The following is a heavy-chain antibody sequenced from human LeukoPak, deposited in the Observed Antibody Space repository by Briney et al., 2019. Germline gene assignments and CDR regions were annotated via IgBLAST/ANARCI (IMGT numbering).Heavy chain of an antibody. V-gene: IGHV6-1*01. CDR3: ARDSGGSPLVFYFDY. CDR2: TYYRSTWYN. Sequence: SQTLSLTCAISGDSVSSNSVTWNWIRQSPSRGLEWLGRTYYRSTWYNDYAVSVRGRITINPDTSKNQFSLQLNSVTPEDTAVYYCARDSGGSPLVFYFDYWGQGTLVTVSS. CDR1: GDSVSSNSVT. D-gene: IGHD2-15*01. J-gene: IGHJ4*02.